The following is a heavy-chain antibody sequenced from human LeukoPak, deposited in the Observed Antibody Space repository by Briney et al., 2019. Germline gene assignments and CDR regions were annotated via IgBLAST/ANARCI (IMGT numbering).Heavy chain of an antibody. Sequence: GGSLRLSCAASGFTVSSDYLSWVRQAPGKGLEWVSVMDPGGSIYYADSVRGRFTISRDNSKNTVYLQMNSLRAEDTAVYYCARETFTIPFDYWGQGTLVTVSS. J-gene: IGHJ4*02. CDR1: GFTVSSDY. CDR3: ARETFTIPFDY. V-gene: IGHV3-53*01. D-gene: IGHD5-24*01. CDR2: MDPGGSI.